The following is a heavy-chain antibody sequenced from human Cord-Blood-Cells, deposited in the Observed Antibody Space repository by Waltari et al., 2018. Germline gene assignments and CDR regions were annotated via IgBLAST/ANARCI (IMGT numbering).Heavy chain of an antibody. V-gene: IGHV4-4*07. CDR2: IYTRGST. CDR3: ARGFGYDSSGYYSNWFDP. J-gene: IGHJ5*02. D-gene: IGHD3-22*01. Sequence: QVQLQESGPGLVKPSETLSLTCTVSGGPISSYYWSWIRQPAGQGLEWIGRIYTRGSTDYNPPLNGRVTMAVDTSKNQFSLKLSSVTAADTAVYYCARGFGYDSSGYYSNWFDPWGQGTLVTVAS. CDR1: GGPISSYY.